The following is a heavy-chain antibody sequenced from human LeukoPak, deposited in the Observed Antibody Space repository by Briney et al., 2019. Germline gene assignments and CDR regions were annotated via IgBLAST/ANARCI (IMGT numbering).Heavy chain of an antibody. Sequence: PGRSLRLSCAASGFTFDDSAMHWVRQAPGKGLEWVGSIDWNSSRKDYAPSVKGRFTISRDNAKNSLHLQMNSLKVEDTALYFCAKTTSFYSTGGWFDSWGQGTPVTVSS. CDR1: GFTFDDSA. CDR2: IDWNSSRK. J-gene: IGHJ5*01. CDR3: AKTTSFYSTGGWFDS. V-gene: IGHV3-9*01. D-gene: IGHD2-15*01.